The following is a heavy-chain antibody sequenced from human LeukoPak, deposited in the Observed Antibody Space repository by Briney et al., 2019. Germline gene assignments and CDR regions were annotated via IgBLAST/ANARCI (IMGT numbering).Heavy chain of an antibody. CDR2: IYYSGGT. Sequence: SETLSLTCTVSGASFRSYYWSWIRQPPGKGLEYIGYIYYSGGTNYNPSLKSRLTISVDTSKNQFSLKLSSVTAADTAVYYCARVEGHGDPTAATFDYWGQGTLVTV. CDR3: ARVEGHGDPTAATFDY. J-gene: IGHJ4*02. V-gene: IGHV4-59*01. CDR1: GASFRSYY. D-gene: IGHD4-17*01.